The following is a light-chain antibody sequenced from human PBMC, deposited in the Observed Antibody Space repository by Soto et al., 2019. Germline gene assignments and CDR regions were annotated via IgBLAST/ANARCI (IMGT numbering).Light chain of an antibody. CDR3: QQRSNWPPLT. CDR1: QSVGNF. V-gene: IGKV3-11*01. J-gene: IGKJ4*01. CDR2: DAS. Sequence: EVVLTESPAILSFCQGERATLSGRASQSVGNFLTWYQQKPGQAPRLLIYDASTRATGITARFSGSGSGTDFTLTISSLEPEDFAVYYCQQRSNWPPLTFGGGTKVDIK.